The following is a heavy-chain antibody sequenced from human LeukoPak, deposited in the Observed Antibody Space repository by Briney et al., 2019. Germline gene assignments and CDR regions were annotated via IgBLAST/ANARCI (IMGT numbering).Heavy chain of an antibody. Sequence: SETLSLTCTVSGGSISSGSYYWNWIRQPAGKGLEWIGRIYASGITNYHPSLKSRVAISVDTSKNQFSLRLSYVTAADTAVYYCASGADSSIYFLYYWGQGILVTVSS. CDR3: ASGADSSIYFLYY. V-gene: IGHV4-61*02. CDR1: GGSISSGSYY. J-gene: IGHJ4*02. CDR2: IYASGIT. D-gene: IGHD3-22*01.